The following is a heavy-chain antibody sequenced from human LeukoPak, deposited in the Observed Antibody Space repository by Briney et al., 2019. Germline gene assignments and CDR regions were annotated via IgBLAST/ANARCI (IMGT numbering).Heavy chain of an antibody. CDR3: ASFELDTFGGYQADY. V-gene: IGHV3-11*04. J-gene: IGHJ4*02. CDR1: GFTFSDYY. D-gene: IGHD3-16*01. Sequence: GGSLRLSCAASGFTFSDYYMSWIRQAPGKGLEWVSYIRSSGRPVYYADSVKGRFTISRDNAKNSLYLQMNSLRAEDTAVYYCASFELDTFGGYQADYWGQGTLVTVSS. CDR2: IRSSGRPV.